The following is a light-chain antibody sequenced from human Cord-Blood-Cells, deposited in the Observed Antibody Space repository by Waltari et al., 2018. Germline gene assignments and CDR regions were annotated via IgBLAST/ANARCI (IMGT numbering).Light chain of an antibody. Sequence: SYELTQPPSVSVSPGQTASITCSGDNLGVKYACWYQQKPGQSPVLVIYQDSKRPSGIPERFSGSNSGNTATLTISGTQAMDEADYYCQAWDSSTAVFGGGTKLTVL. CDR1: NLGVKY. CDR3: QAWDSSTAV. V-gene: IGLV3-1*01. CDR2: QDS. J-gene: IGLJ3*02.